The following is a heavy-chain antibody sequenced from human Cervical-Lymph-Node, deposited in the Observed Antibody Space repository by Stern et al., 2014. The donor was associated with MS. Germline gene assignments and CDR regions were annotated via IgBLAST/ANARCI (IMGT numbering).Heavy chain of an antibody. Sequence: QVQLVESGAEVKKPGSSVKVSCKASGGTFSSYAISWVRQAPGQGLEWMGGIIPIFGTANYAQKFQGRVTITADESTSTAYMELSSLRSEDTAVYYCARVLRDSSGYYYYYGMDVWGQGTTVTVSS. CDR3: ARVLRDSSGYYYYYGMDV. CDR2: IIPIFGTA. CDR1: GGTFSSYA. D-gene: IGHD3-22*01. V-gene: IGHV1-69*01. J-gene: IGHJ6*02.